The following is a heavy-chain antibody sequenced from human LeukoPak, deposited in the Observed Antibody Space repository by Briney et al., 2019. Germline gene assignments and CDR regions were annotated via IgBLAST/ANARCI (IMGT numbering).Heavy chain of an antibody. V-gene: IGHV3-23*01. D-gene: IGHD3-9*01. J-gene: IGHJ6*02. CDR2: ISGSGGST. CDR3: AKCPLGEYYDILTGYYQRYYYYGMDV. Sequence: GGSLRLSCAASGFTFSSYAMSWVRQAPGKGLEWVSAISGSGGSTYYADSVKGRFTISRDNSKNTLYLQMNSLRAEATAVYYCAKCPLGEYYDILTGYYQRYYYYGMDVWGQGTTVTVSS. CDR1: GFTFSSYA.